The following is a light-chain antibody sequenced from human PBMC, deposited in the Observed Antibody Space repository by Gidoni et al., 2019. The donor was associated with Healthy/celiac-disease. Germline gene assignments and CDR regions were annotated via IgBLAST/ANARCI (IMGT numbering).Light chain of an antibody. Sequence: DIQMTQSPSSLSASVGDRVTITCRSSQGISTYLAWYQQNPGKVPKLLIYAASTLQSGVPSRFSGSGSGTDFTRPISSLQPEDVATYYCQKYNSAPPWTFGQGTKVEIK. CDR1: QGISTY. CDR3: QKYNSAPPWT. J-gene: IGKJ1*01. CDR2: AAS. V-gene: IGKV1-27*01.